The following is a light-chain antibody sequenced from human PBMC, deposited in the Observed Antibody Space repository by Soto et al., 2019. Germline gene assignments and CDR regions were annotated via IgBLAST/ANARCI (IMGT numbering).Light chain of an antibody. CDR1: SRDVGGYNY. J-gene: IGLJ1*01. CDR2: EVS. V-gene: IGLV2-14*01. CDR3: NSYTSSTAYV. Sequence: QSVLTQPASVSGSPGQSITISCTGTSRDVGGYNYVSWYQLHPGKAPKLIIYEVSNRPSGVSNRFAGSKSGNTAALTISGLQAEDEADYYCNSYTSSTAYVFGTGTKLTVL.